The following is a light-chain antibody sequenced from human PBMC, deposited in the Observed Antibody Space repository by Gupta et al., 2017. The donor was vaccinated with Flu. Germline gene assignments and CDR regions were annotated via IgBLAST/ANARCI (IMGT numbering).Light chain of an antibody. CDR2: GIT. CDR3: CSYAGTFTFV. J-gene: IGLJ2*01. Sequence: SITISCTGTSSDIVRFDYVSWFQQHPGKAPKLILYGITERPSGVPNRFSGTKSGNTASLTISGLQGEDEADYYCCSYAGTFTFVFGGGSKVTVL. CDR1: SSDIVRFDY. V-gene: IGLV2-11*03.